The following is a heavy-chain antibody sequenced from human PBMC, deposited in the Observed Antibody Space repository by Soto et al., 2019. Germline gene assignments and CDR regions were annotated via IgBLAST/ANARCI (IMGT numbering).Heavy chain of an antibody. J-gene: IGHJ6*04. Sequence: QVQLVQSGAEVKKPGSSVKVSCKASGCHFRSYAISWVRQAPGQGLEWMGGIIPIFGTANYAQKFQGRVTITADESTSTAYRELSSLRSEDTAVYYSARMSIAARPNHYYFYYGMDVWGKGTTVTVSS. CDR3: ARMSIAARPNHYYFYYGMDV. CDR2: IIPIFGTA. D-gene: IGHD6-6*01. V-gene: IGHV1-69*01. CDR1: GCHFRSYA.